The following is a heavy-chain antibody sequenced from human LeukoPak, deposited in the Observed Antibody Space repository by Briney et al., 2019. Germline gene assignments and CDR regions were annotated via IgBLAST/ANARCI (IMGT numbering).Heavy chain of an antibody. V-gene: IGHV3-30*18. CDR3: ANGEYSSSWPNHDAFDI. CDR1: GFTFSSYG. Sequence: GRSLRLSCAASGFTFSSYGMHWVRQAPGKGLEWVAVISYDGSNKYYADSVKGRFTISRDNSKNTLYLQMNSLRAEDTAVYYCANGEYSSSWPNHDAFDIWGQGTMVTVSS. J-gene: IGHJ3*02. D-gene: IGHD6-13*01. CDR2: ISYDGSNK.